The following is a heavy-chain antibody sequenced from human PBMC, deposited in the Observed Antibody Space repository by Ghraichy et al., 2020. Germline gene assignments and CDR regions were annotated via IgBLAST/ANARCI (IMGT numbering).Heavy chain of an antibody. V-gene: IGHV4-31*03. CDR2: IYYSGST. Sequence: SETLSLTCTVSGGSISSSSYYWSWIRQHPGKGLEWIGYIYYSGSTYYNPSLKSRVTISVDTSKNQFSLKLSSVTAADTAVYYCARDRTSDYGRDYYGMDVWGQGTTVTVSS. D-gene: IGHD4-17*01. CDR1: GGSISSSSYY. CDR3: ARDRTSDYGRDYYGMDV. J-gene: IGHJ6*02.